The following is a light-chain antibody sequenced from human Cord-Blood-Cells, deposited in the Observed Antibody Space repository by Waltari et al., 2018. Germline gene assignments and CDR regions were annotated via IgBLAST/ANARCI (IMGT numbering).Light chain of an antibody. Sequence: QSALTQPASVSGSPGQSITISCTGTSSDVGGYNYVSWYQQHPGKAPKLMIYDVSKRPSGVSNRFSGSKSGNTASLTISGLQAEGEADYYCSSYTSSSTAFGGGTKLTVL. CDR1: SSDVGGYNY. V-gene: IGLV2-14*01. CDR2: DVS. J-gene: IGLJ2*01. CDR3: SSYTSSSTA.